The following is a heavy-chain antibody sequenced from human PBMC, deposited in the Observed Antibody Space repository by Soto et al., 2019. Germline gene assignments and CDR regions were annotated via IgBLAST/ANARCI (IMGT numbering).Heavy chain of an antibody. CDR2: MYYSGNT. CDR1: GDSISSYY. CDR3: ASGVSYLES. V-gene: IGHV4-59*01. D-gene: IGHD3-16*01. J-gene: IGHJ5*02. Sequence: PSETLSLTCTVSGDSISSYYWNLIRQPPGKGLEWIGYMYYSGNTNHNPSLKSRVTMSVDTSKKQFYLKVTSVTAADTAVYYCASGVSYLESWGQGTLVTVSS.